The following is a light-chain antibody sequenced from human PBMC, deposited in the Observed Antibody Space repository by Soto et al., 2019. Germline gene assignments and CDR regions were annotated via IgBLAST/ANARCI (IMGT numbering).Light chain of an antibody. Sequence: DIQMTQSPATLSASVGDRVTITCRASQRVDRWLAWYQQKPGKAPKLLISDASTLESGVPSRFSGSGSVTEFTLAIASLQPVDFATYYCQQYKDYTYTFGQGTKVDIK. V-gene: IGKV1-5*01. CDR2: DAS. CDR3: QQYKDYTYT. CDR1: QRVDRW. J-gene: IGKJ1*01.